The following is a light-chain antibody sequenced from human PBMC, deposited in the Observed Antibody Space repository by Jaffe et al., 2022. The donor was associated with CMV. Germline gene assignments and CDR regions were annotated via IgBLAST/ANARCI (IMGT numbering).Light chain of an antibody. CDR1: NIGSKS. V-gene: IGLV3-21*04. J-gene: IGLJ2*01. CDR2: YNT. CDR3: QVWDTTSDHVV. Sequence: SYVLTQPPSVSVAPGRTAGITCGGNNIGSKSVHWYRQKPGLAPVMVINYNTDRPSGIPERFSGSNSGNTATLTIGRVEAGDEADYHCQVWDTTSDHVVFGGGTKLTVL.